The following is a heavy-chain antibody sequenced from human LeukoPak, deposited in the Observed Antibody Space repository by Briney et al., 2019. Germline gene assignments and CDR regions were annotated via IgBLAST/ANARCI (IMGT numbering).Heavy chain of an antibody. V-gene: IGHV4-4*02. D-gene: IGHD6-13*01. CDR1: GGSISSSNW. Sequence: SGTLSLTCAVSGGSISSSNWWSWVRQPPGKGLEWIGEIYHSGSTNYNPSLKSRVTISVDKSKNQFSLKLSSVTAADTAVYYCARGSSSWYRPTSYYHYGMDVWGQGTTVTVSS. CDR3: ARGSSSWYRPTSYYHYGMDV. CDR2: IYHSGST. J-gene: IGHJ6*02.